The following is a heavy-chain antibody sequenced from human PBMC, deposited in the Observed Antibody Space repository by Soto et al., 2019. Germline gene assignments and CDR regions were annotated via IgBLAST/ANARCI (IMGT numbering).Heavy chain of an antibody. V-gene: IGHV4-4*07. D-gene: IGHD6-13*01. CDR2: ICTSGGT. CDR1: GGSISGYY. Sequence: SETLSLTCTVSGGSISGYYWTWIRQPAGKGLEWIGRICTSGGTNFNPSLRSRVTMSLDTSKNQFSLKLRSVTAADTAVYYCARGFGSSWYYFDYWGQGTLVTVYS. CDR3: ARGFGSSWYYFDY. J-gene: IGHJ4*02.